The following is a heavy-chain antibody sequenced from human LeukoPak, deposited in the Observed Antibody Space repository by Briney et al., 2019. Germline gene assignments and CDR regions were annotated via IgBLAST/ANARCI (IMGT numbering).Heavy chain of an antibody. Sequence: GESLRLSCAASGFTFSSYGMHWVRQAPGKGLEWVAFIRYDGSNKYYADSVKGRFTISRDNSKNTLYLQMNSLRADDTAVYYCAKDLQNIAVVPAAISPLDYWGQGTLVTVSS. CDR2: IRYDGSNK. V-gene: IGHV3-30*02. CDR1: GFTFSSYG. J-gene: IGHJ4*02. CDR3: AKDLQNIAVVPAAISPLDY. D-gene: IGHD2-2*02.